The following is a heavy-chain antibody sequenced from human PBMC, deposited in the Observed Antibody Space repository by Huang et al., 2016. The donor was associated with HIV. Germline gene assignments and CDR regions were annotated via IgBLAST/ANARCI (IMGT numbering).Heavy chain of an antibody. V-gene: IGHV1-18*01. CDR3: ARKFGRDFDY. Sequence: QVKLVQSGAVVKKPGASVKVSCKTSGYTFSGYAITWVRQAHGQGLEWMGWVSPYNGDTNYVQNLQGRVTMTTDMSTTTAYMELRSLTSDDTAIYYCARKFGRDFDYWGQGTLVTVSS. CDR2: VSPYNGDT. J-gene: IGHJ4*02. CDR1: GYTFSGYA. D-gene: IGHD3-16*01.